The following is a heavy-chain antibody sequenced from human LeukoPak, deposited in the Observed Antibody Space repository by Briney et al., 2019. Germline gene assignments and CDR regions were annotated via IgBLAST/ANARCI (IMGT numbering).Heavy chain of an antibody. D-gene: IGHD4-23*01. Sequence: GGSLRLSCAASGFTFSAYEMNWVRQAPGKGLEPVSYISGSGYSLSYADSVKGRFTVSRDNAKNSLYLQMNSLRAEDTALYYCAKDIYGGNWPNDYWGQGTLVTVSS. J-gene: IGHJ4*02. CDR3: AKDIYGGNWPNDY. CDR2: ISGSGYSL. V-gene: IGHV3-48*03. CDR1: GFTFSAYE.